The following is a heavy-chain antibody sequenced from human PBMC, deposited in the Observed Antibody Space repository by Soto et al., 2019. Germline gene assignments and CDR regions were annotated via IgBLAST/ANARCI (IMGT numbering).Heavy chain of an antibody. J-gene: IGHJ4*02. CDR1: GGPFNKYA. V-gene: IGHV1-69*01. Sequence: RXSVKVSCNASGGPFNKYAIYWGRQAPGQGLEWMGGITPLFGTPNYAQRFQGRVTISADEVTSTAYMELRSLRSDDTGVYYCARTFDYDTSGYYYAYWGQGTLVTVSS. D-gene: IGHD3-22*01. CDR3: ARTFDYDTSGYYYAY. CDR2: ITPLFGTP.